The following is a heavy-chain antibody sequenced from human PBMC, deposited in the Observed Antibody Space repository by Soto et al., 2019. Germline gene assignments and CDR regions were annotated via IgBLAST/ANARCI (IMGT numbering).Heavy chain of an antibody. V-gene: IGHV1-69*13. D-gene: IGHD2-2*01. CDR3: ARFQGRDCSSTSCQIYGMDV. J-gene: IGHJ6*02. CDR2: IIPIFGTA. Sequence: SVKVSCKASGGTFSSYAISWVRQAPGQGLEWMGGIIPIFGTANYAQKFQGRVTITADESTSTAYMELSSLRSEDTAVYYCARFQGRDCSSTSCQIYGMDVWGQGTTVTVSS. CDR1: GGTFSSYA.